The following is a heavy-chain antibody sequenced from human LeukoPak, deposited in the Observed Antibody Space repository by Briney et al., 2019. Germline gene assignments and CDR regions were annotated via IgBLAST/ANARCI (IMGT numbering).Heavy chain of an antibody. Sequence: GGSLRLSCAASGFTFSSYSMNWVRQAPGKGLEWVSFISSSSNSIYYADSLKGRFTISRDNAKNSLNLQMNSLRAEDTAVYYCARDLSTYYGSARAFDIWGQGTMVTVSS. J-gene: IGHJ3*02. D-gene: IGHD3-10*01. V-gene: IGHV3-21*01. CDR1: GFTFSSYS. CDR2: ISSSSNSI. CDR3: ARDLSTYYGSARAFDI.